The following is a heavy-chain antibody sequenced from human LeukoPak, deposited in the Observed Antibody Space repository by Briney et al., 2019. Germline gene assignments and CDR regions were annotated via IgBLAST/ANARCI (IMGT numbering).Heavy chain of an antibody. CDR1: GFTFSSYW. J-gene: IGHJ3*02. CDR2: INSDGSST. D-gene: IGHD6-13*01. CDR3: ARGQQLVLGAFDI. V-gene: IGHV3-74*01. Sequence: GGSLRLSCAASGFTFSSYWMHWVRQAPGKGLVWVARINSDGSSTSYADSVKGRFTISRDNAKNTLYLQMNSLRAEDTAFYYCARGQQLVLGAFDIWGQGTMVTVSS.